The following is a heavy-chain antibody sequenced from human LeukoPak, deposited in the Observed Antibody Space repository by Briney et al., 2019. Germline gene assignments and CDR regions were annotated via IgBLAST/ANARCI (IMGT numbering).Heavy chain of an antibody. J-gene: IGHJ4*02. CDR3: ARDRAYYYDSSGYYWANDY. D-gene: IGHD3-22*01. V-gene: IGHV1-46*01. CDR2: INPTGGST. CDR1: GYIFTNYY. Sequence: ASVKVSCKASGYIFTNYYIHWMRQAPGEGLEWMGIINPTGGSTSYAQKLQGRVTMTTDTSTSTAYMELRSLRSDDTAVYYCARDRAYYYDSSGYYWANDYWGQGTLVTVSS.